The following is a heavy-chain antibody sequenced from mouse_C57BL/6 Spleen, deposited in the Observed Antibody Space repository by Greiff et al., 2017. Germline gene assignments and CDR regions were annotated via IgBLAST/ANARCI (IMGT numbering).Heavy chain of an antibody. Sequence: QVQLQQPGAELVKPGASVKMSCKASGYTFTSYWITWVKQRPGQGLEWIGDIYPGSGSTNYNEKFKSKATLTVDPSSSTAYMQLSSLTSEDSAVYYCRGYSNYEDWYFDVWGTGTTVTVSS. D-gene: IGHD2-5*01. CDR3: RGYSNYEDWYFDV. J-gene: IGHJ1*03. V-gene: IGHV1-55*01. CDR2: IYPGSGST. CDR1: GYTFTSYW.